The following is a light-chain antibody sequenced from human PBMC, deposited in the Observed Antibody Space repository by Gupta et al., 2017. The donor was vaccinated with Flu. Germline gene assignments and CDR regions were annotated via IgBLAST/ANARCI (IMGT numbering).Light chain of an antibody. CDR3: SSYTSTTTAVL. CDR2: EVS. J-gene: IGLJ2*01. Sequence: SALTHPASVSGSPGQSNTIPCTGSSSDVGDYDFVSWYQRHPGKAPTLMIYEVSNRPSGVSNRFSGSKSGNTASLTISGLQAGDEADYYCSSYTSTTTAVLFGGGTKLTVL. CDR1: SSDVGDYDF. V-gene: IGLV2-14*01.